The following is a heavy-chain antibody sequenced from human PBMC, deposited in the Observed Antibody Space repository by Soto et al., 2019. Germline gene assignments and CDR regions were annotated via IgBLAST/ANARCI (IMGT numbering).Heavy chain of an antibody. CDR3: ARSVLRYGMDV. D-gene: IGHD4-17*01. Sequence: PGESLNISCNVYGYSFTNYWIGWVRQMPGKGLEWMGIIYPGDSDTRYSPSFQGQVTISADKSISTAYLQWSSLKASDTAMYYCARSVLRYGMDVWGQGTTVTVSS. V-gene: IGHV5-51*01. CDR1: GYSFTNYW. CDR2: IYPGDSDT. J-gene: IGHJ6*02.